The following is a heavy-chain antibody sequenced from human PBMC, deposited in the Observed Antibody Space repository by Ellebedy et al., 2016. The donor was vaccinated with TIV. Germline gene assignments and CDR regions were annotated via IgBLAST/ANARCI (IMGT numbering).Heavy chain of an antibody. CDR2: IYYSGST. D-gene: IGHD4-17*01. Sequence: SETLSLTCTVSGGSISGYYWSWIRQPPGKGLEWIAYIYYSGSTNYNPSLKSRVTISVDTSKNQFSLKLSSVTAADTTVYYCARAPMGDYTFDIWGQGTMVTVSS. CDR3: ARAPMGDYTFDI. V-gene: IGHV4-59*12. CDR1: GGSISGYY. J-gene: IGHJ3*02.